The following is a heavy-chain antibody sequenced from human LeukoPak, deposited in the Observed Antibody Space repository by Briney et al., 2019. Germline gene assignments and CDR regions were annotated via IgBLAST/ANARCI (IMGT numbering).Heavy chain of an antibody. CDR1: GGSISTYY. CDR3: ARGTHSSSPIPLDY. D-gene: IGHD6-6*01. CDR2: IYYSGST. J-gene: IGHJ4*02. V-gene: IGHV4-59*01. Sequence: SETLSLTCTVSGGSISTYYRSWIRQTPGKGLEWIGYIYYSGSTNYNPSLKSRVTISVDTSKNQFSLKVNSVTAADTAVYYCARGTHSSSPIPLDYWGQGTLVTVSS.